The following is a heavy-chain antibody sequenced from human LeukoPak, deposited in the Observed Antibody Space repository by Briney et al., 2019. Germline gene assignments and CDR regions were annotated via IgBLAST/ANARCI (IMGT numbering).Heavy chain of an antibody. CDR2: IYYSGST. J-gene: IGHJ4*02. V-gene: IGHV4-59*01. Sequence: PSETLSLTCTVSGGSISSYYWSWIRQPPGQGLEWIGYIYYSGSTNYNPSLKSRVTISVDTSKNQCSLKLTSVTAADTAVYYCARDIGGYNNDYWGQGTLVTVSS. D-gene: IGHD3-3*01. CDR3: ARDIGGYNNDY. CDR1: GGSISSYY.